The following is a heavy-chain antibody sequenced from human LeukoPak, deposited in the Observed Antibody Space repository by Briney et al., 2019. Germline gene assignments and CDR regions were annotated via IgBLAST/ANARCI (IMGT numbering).Heavy chain of an antibody. CDR3: ASSGYYPPYYYYYYMDV. V-gene: IGHV3-48*01. Sequence: GGSLRLSCAASGFTFSTYKMNWVRQAPGKGLEWVSYITSGSTTIYYADSVKGRFTISRDNAKNSLYLQMNSLRAEDTAVYYCASSGYYPPYYYYYYMDVWGKGTTVTVSS. CDR2: ITSGSTTI. CDR1: GFTFSTYK. D-gene: IGHD3-3*01. J-gene: IGHJ6*03.